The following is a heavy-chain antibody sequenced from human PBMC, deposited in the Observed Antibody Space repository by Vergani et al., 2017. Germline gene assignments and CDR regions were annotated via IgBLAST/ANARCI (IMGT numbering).Heavy chain of an antibody. CDR2: ISSSGSTI. CDR1: GFTFSDYY. V-gene: IGHV3-11*01. J-gene: IGHJ6*03. Sequence: QVQLVESGGGLVKPGGSLRLSCAASGFTFSDYYMSWIRQAPGKGLEWVSYISSSGSTIYYADSVKGRFTISRDNAKNSLYLQMNSLRAEDTAVYYCARERLDVVVPAAIQEGYYYYYYMDVWGKGTTVTVSS. D-gene: IGHD2-2*02. CDR3: ARERLDVVVPAAIQEGYYYYYYMDV.